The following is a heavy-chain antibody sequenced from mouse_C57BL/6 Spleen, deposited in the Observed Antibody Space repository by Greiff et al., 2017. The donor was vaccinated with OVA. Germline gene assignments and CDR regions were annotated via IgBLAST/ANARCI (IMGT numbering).Heavy chain of an antibody. V-gene: IGHV1-19*01. CDR1: GYTFTDYY. J-gene: IGHJ1*03. Sequence: VQLQQSGPVLVKPGASVKMSCKASGYTFTDYYMNWVKQSHGKSLEWIGVINPYNGGTSYNQKFKGKATLTVDKSSSTAYMELNSLTSEDSAVYYCARSTMMKDFDVWGTGTTVTVSS. D-gene: IGHD2-4*01. CDR2: INPYNGGT. CDR3: ARSTMMKDFDV.